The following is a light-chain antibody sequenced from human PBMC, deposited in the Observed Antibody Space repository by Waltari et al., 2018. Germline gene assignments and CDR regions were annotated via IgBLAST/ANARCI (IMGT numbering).Light chain of an antibody. Sequence: IQMTQSPCSLSSSVCDPVTSTCQAGQDISYYLNWYQQKPRKAPKLLIYDASNLETGVPSRFSGSGSGTDFTFTISSLQPEDIATYYCQQYDNLPFTFGPGTKVDIK. CDR1: QDISYY. J-gene: IGKJ3*01. V-gene: IGKV1-33*01. CDR3: QQYDNLPFT. CDR2: DAS.